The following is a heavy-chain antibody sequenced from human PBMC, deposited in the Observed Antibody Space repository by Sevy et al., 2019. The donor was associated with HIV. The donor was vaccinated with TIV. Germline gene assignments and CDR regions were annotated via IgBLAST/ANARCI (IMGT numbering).Heavy chain of an antibody. J-gene: IGHJ4*02. CDR3: ARHPPEHSSGWYYFDY. Sequence: ASVKVSCKASGYTFTGYYMHWVRQAPGQGLEWMGWINPNSGGTNYTEKFQGRVTMTRDTSIRTAYMELSRLRSDDTAVYYCARHPPEHSSGWYYFDYWGQGTLVTVSS. V-gene: IGHV1-2*02. CDR1: GYTFTGYY. CDR2: INPNSGGT. D-gene: IGHD6-19*01.